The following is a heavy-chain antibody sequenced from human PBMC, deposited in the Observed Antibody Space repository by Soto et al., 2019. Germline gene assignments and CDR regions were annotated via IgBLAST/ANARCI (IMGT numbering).Heavy chain of an antibody. CDR3: ARHGPYGDYDY. V-gene: IGHV4-31*03. CDR1: GGSISSGGYY. CDR2: ISYSGST. Sequence: SETLSLTCTVSGGSISSGGYYWSWIRQHPGTGLEWIGHISYSGSTYYNTSLKSRVTISVDTSRNQFSLKLSSVTAADTAVYYCARHGPYGDYDYWGQGTLVTVSS. D-gene: IGHD4-17*01. J-gene: IGHJ4*02.